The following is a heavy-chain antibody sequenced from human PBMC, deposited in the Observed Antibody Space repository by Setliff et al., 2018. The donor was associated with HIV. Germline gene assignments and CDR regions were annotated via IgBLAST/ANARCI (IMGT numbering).Heavy chain of an antibody. CDR3: ARDPSQDLDVLFDPQPFNV. CDR1: SGYMSGHF. J-gene: IGHJ3*01. Sequence: PSETLSLTCTLSSGYMSGHFWTWIRQTPGEGLEWIGNIYLGETTNYNPSLKSRATISLDTSKRQFSLHLTSVTAADTAIYYCARDPSQDLDVLFDPQPFNVWGHGTMVTVSS. D-gene: IGHD3-3*01. CDR2: IYLGETT. V-gene: IGHV4-59*11.